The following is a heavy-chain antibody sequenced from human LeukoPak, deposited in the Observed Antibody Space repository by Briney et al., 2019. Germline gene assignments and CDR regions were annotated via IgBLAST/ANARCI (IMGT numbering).Heavy chain of an antibody. CDR3: ARHLHYGGKPFDY. J-gene: IGHJ4*02. Sequence: SETLSLTCTVSGGSISPYFWSWMRQTPGKGLEWIGYISYTGSTNYNPALKSRVTISVDTSKNQFSLKLSSVTAADTAVYYCARHLHYGGKPFDYWGQGALVTVSS. D-gene: IGHD4-23*01. CDR2: ISYTGST. V-gene: IGHV4-59*08. CDR1: GGSISPYF.